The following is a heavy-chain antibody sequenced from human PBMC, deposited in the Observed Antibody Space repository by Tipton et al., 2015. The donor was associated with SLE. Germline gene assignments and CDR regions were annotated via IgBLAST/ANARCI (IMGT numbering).Heavy chain of an antibody. J-gene: IGHJ4*02. CDR3: ARGPYCGGDCYWVMGY. Sequence: QSGPEVKKPGASVKVSCKASGYTFTGYYMHWVRQAPGQGLEWMGRINPNSGGTNYAQKFQGRVTMTRDMSISTAYMELSRLRSDDTAVYYCARGPYCGGDCYWVMGYWGQGTLVTVSS. CDR2: INPNSGGT. V-gene: IGHV1-2*06. CDR1: GYTFTGYY. D-gene: IGHD2-21*01.